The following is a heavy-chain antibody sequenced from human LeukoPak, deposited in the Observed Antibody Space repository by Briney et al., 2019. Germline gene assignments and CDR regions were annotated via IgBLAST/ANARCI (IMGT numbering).Heavy chain of an antibody. J-gene: IGHJ4*02. CDR2: ISYDGSNK. CDR3: AKAHNVAYYYDSSGYCPNFDY. V-gene: IGHV3-30*18. CDR1: GFTFSSYG. D-gene: IGHD3-22*01. Sequence: PGGSLRLSCAASGFTFSSYGMHWVRQAPGKGLEWVAVISYDGSNKYYADSVKGRFTISRDNSKNTLYLQMNSLRAEDTAVYYCAKAHNVAYYYDSSGYCPNFDYWGQGTLVTVSS.